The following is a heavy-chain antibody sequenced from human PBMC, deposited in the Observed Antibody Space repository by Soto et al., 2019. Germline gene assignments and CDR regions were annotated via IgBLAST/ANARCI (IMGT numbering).Heavy chain of an antibody. J-gene: IGHJ4*02. D-gene: IGHD6-19*01. CDR2: FSGSGGST. V-gene: IGHV3-23*01. CDR1: GFTFSSYA. CDR3: AKTGDPLAYSSGWNDY. Sequence: EVQLLESGGGLVQPGGSLRLSCAASGFTFSSYAMSWVRQAPGKGLEWVSAFSGSGGSTYYADSVKGRFTISRDNSKNTLYMQMNSLKDEDTDVYYCAKTGDPLAYSSGWNDYWGQGTLVTVYS.